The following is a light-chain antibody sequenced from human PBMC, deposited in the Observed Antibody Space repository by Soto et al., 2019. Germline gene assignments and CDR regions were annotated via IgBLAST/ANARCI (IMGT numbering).Light chain of an antibody. J-gene: IGKJ1*01. CDR1: QSISSY. Sequence: DIQMTQSPSSLSASVGDRVTITCRASQSISSYLNWYQQKPGKAPKLLIYAASSLQGGVPSRFSGSGSGTDFTPTINSLQPEDFATYYCQQSYSTPRTFGQGTKVDI. CDR3: QQSYSTPRT. CDR2: AAS. V-gene: IGKV1-39*01.